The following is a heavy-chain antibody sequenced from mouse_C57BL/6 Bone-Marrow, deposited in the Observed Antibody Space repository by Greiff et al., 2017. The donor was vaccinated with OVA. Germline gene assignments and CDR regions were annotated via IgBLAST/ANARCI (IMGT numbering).Heavy chain of an antibody. CDR2: IYPSDSET. CDR1: GYTFTSYW. D-gene: IGHD1-1*01. Sequence: QVQLQQPGAELVRPGSSVQLSCKASGYTFTSYWMDWVKQRPGQGLEWIGNIYPSDSETHYNQKFKDKATLTVDKSSSTASMQLRSLTSEDSAVYYCARKEITTIDDGGKGTTLTVSS. J-gene: IGHJ2*01. V-gene: IGHV1-61*01. CDR3: ARKEITTIDD.